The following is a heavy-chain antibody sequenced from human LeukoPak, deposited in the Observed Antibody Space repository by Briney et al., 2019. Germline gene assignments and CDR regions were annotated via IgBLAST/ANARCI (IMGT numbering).Heavy chain of an antibody. D-gene: IGHD3-3*01. Sequence: IYSRGSPHYADSVKGRFTISRDNSKNTLYLQINSVRAEDTAVYYWARSGNFGNIYYYYYGMDVWGQGTTVTVSS. V-gene: IGHV3-53*01. CDR2: IYSRGSP. CDR3: ARSGNFGNIYYYYYGMDV. J-gene: IGHJ6*02.